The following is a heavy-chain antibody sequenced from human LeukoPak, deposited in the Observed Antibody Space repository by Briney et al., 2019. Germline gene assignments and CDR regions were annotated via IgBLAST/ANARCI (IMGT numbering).Heavy chain of an antibody. CDR3: ARKNDYGASYYIDI. J-gene: IGHJ6*03. D-gene: IGHD4-17*01. Sequence: SETLSLTCTVSGGSISSGGYYWNWIRQSPGKGLEWIGFLSYSGRTNYNPSLKSRLSMSVDTSKNQFSLRLNSVTAADTAVYYCARKNDYGASYYIDIWGKGTAVTVSS. CDR2: LSYSGRT. V-gene: IGHV4-31*03. CDR1: GGSISSGGYY.